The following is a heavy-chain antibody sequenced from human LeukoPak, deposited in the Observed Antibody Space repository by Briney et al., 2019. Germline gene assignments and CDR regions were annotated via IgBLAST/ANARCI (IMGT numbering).Heavy chain of an antibody. V-gene: IGHV3-23*01. Sequence: GGSLRLSCAASGLSFTSFAMSWDRQAPARGPEWVSSLRGDGETFYADSVRGRFTLSRDDSRNTVYLQLNNLRVEDTAIYYCARASWVSSADAVRWGQGTQVTVSS. CDR2: LRGDGET. J-gene: IGHJ4*02. CDR1: GLSFTSFA. D-gene: IGHD3-16*01. CDR3: ARASWVSSADAVR.